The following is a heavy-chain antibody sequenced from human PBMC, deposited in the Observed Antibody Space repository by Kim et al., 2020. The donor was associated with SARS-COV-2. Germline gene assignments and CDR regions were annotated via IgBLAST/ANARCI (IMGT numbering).Heavy chain of an antibody. J-gene: IGHJ4*02. CDR3: AKVYGLLWFGESPYY. V-gene: IGHV3-23*01. D-gene: IGHD3-10*01. Sequence: DSVKGRFTISRDNSKNALYLQMNSLRAEDTAVYYCAKVYGLLWFGESPYYWGQGTLVTVSS.